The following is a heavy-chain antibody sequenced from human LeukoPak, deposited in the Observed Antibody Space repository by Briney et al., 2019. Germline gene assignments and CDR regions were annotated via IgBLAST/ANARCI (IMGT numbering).Heavy chain of an antibody. Sequence: GFLRLSCAASGITFSDYYMSWIRQAPGKGLEWVSYVSSSATTASTKYYADSVKGRITISRDNAKNSLYLQMNSLRAEDTAVYYCAGTDYYDSSGYYFDLWGQGTLVTVSS. D-gene: IGHD3-22*01. CDR3: AGTDYYDSSGYYFDL. J-gene: IGHJ4*02. V-gene: IGHV3-11*01. CDR1: GITFSDYY. CDR2: VSSSATTASTK.